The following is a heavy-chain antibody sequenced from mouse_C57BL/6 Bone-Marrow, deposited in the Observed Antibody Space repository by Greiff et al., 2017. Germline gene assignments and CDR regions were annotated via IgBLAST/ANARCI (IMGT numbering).Heavy chain of an antibody. D-gene: IGHD2-1*01. CDR2: ISSGGSYT. J-gene: IGHJ4*01. CDR3: ARQRVYGNYAYYAMDY. V-gene: IGHV5-6*01. CDR1: GFTFSSYG. Sequence: EVQLVESGGDLVKPGGSLKLSCAASGFTFSSYGMSWVRQTPDKRLEWVATISSGGSYTYYPDSVQGRFTISRDNAKNTLYLQMSSLKSEDTAMYYCARQRVYGNYAYYAMDYWGQGTSVTVSS.